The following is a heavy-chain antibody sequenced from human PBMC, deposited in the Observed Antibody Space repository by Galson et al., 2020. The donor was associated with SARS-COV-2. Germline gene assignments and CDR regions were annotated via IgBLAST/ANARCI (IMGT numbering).Heavy chain of an antibody. Sequence: GGSLRLSCAASGFTFSSYGMHWVRQAPGKGLEWVAVIWYDGSNKYYADSVKGRFTISRDNSKNTLYLQMNSLRAEDTAVYYCARVLRVYSYEPYGMDVWGQGTTVTVSS. V-gene: IGHV3-33*01. CDR1: GFTFSSYG. D-gene: IGHD5-18*01. J-gene: IGHJ6*02. CDR3: ARVLRVYSYEPYGMDV. CDR2: IWYDGSNK.